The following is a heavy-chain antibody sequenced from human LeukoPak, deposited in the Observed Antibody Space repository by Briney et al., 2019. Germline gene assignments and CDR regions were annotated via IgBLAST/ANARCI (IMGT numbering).Heavy chain of an antibody. CDR2: IYTSGST. CDR1: GGSISSYY. CDR3: AREGEVVVAATFGPYYFDY. J-gene: IGHJ4*02. Sequence: SETLSLTCTVSGGSISSYYWSWIRQPAGKGLEWIGRIYTSGSTNYNPSLKSRVTMSVDTSKNQFSLKLSSVTAADTAVYYCAREGEVVVAATFGPYYFDYWGQGTLVTVSS. D-gene: IGHD2-15*01. V-gene: IGHV4-4*07.